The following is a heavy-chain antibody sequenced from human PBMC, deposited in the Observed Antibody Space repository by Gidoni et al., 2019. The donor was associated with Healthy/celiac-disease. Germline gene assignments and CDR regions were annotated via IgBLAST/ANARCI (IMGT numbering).Heavy chain of an antibody. V-gene: IGHV3-30*18. Sequence: QVQLVESGGGVVQPGRSLRLSCAASGFTFSSYGMHWVRQAPGKGLEWVAVISYDGSNKYYADSVKGRFTISRDNSKNTLYLQMNSLRAEDTAVYYCAKGGNGIVGAKFSGVLPNWGQGTLVTVSS. D-gene: IGHD1-26*01. CDR1: GFTFSSYG. J-gene: IGHJ4*02. CDR2: ISYDGSNK. CDR3: AKGGNGIVGAKFSGVLPN.